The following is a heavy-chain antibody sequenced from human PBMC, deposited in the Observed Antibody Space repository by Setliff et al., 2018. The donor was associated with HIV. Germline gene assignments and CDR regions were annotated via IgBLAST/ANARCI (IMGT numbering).Heavy chain of an antibody. CDR1: GFTFDDYG. CDR3: ARRGYCSSTTCYYDY. D-gene: IGHD2-2*01. V-gene: IGHV3-20*04. CDR2: INWNGGST. Sequence: GGSLRLSCAASGFTFDDYGMSWVRQAPGKGLEWVSGINWNGGSTGYADSVKGRFTISRDNAKNSLYLQMNSLRAEDTALYYCARRGYCSSTTCYYDYWGQGTLVTVSS. J-gene: IGHJ4*02.